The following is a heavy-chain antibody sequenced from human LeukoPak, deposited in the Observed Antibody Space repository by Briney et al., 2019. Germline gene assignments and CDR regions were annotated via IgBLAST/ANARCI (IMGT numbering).Heavy chain of an antibody. CDR2: ISSSGSTI. V-gene: IGHV3-48*04. CDR1: GFTFSSYA. Sequence: GGSLRLSCAASGFTFSSYAMHWVRQAPGKGLEWVSYISSSGSTIYYADSVKGRFTISRDNAKNSLYLQMNSLRAEDTAVYYCARARKYYYGSGYAFDIWGQGTMVTVSS. J-gene: IGHJ3*02. D-gene: IGHD3-10*01. CDR3: ARARKYYYGSGYAFDI.